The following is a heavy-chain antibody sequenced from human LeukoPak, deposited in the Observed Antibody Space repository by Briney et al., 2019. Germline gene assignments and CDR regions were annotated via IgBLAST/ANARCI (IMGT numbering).Heavy chain of an antibody. V-gene: IGHV3-30*04. CDR3: ARAGLYDSSGYYY. CDR1: GFTFSSYA. D-gene: IGHD3-22*01. Sequence: PGGSLRLSCAASGFTFSSYAMHWVRQAPGKGLEWVAVISYDGSNKYYADSVKGRFTISRDNSKNTLYLQMNSLRAEDTAVYYCARAGLYDSSGYYYWGQGTLVTVSS. J-gene: IGHJ4*02. CDR2: ISYDGSNK.